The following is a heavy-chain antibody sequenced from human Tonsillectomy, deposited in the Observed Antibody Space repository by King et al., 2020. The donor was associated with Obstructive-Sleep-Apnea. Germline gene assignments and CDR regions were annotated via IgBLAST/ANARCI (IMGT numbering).Heavy chain of an antibody. CDR2: TRYDGSNK. CDR3: AKDKMYYYDSSGYYYFDY. CDR1: GFTFSSYG. Sequence: QLVQSGGGVVQPGGSLRLSCAASGFTFSSYGMHWVRQAPGKGLEWVAVTRYDGSNKYYADSVKGRFTISRDNSKNTLYLQMNSLRAEDTAVYYCAKDKMYYYDSSGYYYFDYWGQGTLVTVSS. D-gene: IGHD3-22*01. V-gene: IGHV3-30*02. J-gene: IGHJ4*02.